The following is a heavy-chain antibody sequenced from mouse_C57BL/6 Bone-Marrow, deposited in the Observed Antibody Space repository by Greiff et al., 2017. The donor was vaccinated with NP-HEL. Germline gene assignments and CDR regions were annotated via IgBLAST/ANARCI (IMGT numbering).Heavy chain of an antibody. D-gene: IGHD6-2*01. V-gene: IGHV5-4*03. CDR3: ARPRFVSYAMDY. CDR1: GFTFSSYA. J-gene: IGHJ4*01. Sequence: EVMLVESGGGLVKPGGSLKLSCAASGFTFSSYAMSWVRQTPEKRLEWVATISDGGSYTYSPDNVKGRFTISRDNAKNNLYLQMSHLKSEDTAMYYCARPRFVSYAMDYWGQGTSVTVSS. CDR2: ISDGGSYT.